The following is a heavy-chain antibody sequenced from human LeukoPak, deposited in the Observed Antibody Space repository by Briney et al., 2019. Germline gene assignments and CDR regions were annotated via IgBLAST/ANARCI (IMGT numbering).Heavy chain of an antibody. D-gene: IGHD1-26*01. Sequence: PSETLSLTCSVSGVSISSSSYYWGWIRQPPGKGLEWIGSIHYSGSTSYNPSLKSRVTISVDTSKKQFSLKLSSVTAADTAFYYCARYIVSYPHDAFDIWGQGTMVTVSS. CDR1: GVSISSSSYY. J-gene: IGHJ3*02. CDR3: ARYIVSYPHDAFDI. V-gene: IGHV4-39*07. CDR2: IHYSGST.